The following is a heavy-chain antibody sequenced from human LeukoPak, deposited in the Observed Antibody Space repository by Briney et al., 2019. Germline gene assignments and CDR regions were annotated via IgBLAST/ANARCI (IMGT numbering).Heavy chain of an antibody. CDR2: MNPSSGNT. D-gene: IGHD2-2*01. J-gene: IGHJ4*02. V-gene: IGHV1-8*01. CDR1: GYTFTSYD. Sequence: ASVKVSCKASGYTFTSYDINWVRQATGQGPEWMGWMNPSSGNTVYAQKFQGRVTMTRNTSISTAYMELSSLRSEDTAVYYCARGLYCDSTSCGDYWGQGTLVTVSS. CDR3: ARGLYCDSTSCGDY.